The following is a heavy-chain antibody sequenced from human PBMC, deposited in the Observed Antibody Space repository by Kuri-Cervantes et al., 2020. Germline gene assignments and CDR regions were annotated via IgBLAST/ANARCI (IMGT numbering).Heavy chain of an antibody. CDR3: AREHSSGYFSGWSSSYYFDY. CDR1: GGSVSSGSYY. D-gene: IGHD6-19*01. V-gene: IGHV4-61*01. J-gene: IGHJ4*02. CDR2: IYYSGST. Sequence: SETLSLTCTVSGGSVSSGSYYWSWIRQPPGKGLEWIGYIYYSGSTYYNPSLKSRVTISVDTSKNQFSLKLSSVTAADTAVYYCAREHSSGYFSGWSSSYYFDYWGQGTLVTVSS.